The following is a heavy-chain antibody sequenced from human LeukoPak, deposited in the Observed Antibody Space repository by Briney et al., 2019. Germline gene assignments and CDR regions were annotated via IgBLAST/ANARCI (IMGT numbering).Heavy chain of an antibody. D-gene: IGHD3-10*02. V-gene: IGHV1-46*01. J-gene: IGHJ3*02. Sequence: GASVKVSCKASGYTFTSYYMHWVRQAPGQGLEWMGIINPSGGSTSYAQKFQGRVTMTRDMSTSTIYMELSSLRSEDTAVYYCASLVRRPYVFFDIWGQGTMVTVSS. CDR2: INPSGGST. CDR1: GYTFTSYY. CDR3: ASLVRRPYVFFDI.